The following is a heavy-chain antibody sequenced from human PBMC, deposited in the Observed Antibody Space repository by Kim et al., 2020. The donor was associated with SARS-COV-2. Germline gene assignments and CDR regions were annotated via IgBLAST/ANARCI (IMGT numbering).Heavy chain of an antibody. Sequence: SDTLSLTCTVSGGSVSSGSYYWSWIRQPPGKGLEWIGYIYYSGSTNYNPSLKSRVTISVDTSKNQFSLKLSSVTAADTAVYYCARAPLHAYYGMDVWGQGTTVTVSS. CDR1: GGSVSSGSYY. CDR3: ARAPLHAYYGMDV. V-gene: IGHV4-61*01. CDR2: IYYSGST. J-gene: IGHJ6*02.